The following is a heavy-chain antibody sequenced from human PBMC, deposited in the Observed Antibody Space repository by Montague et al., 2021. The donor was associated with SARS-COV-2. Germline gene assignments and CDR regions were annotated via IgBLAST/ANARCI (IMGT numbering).Heavy chain of an antibody. Sequence: SETLSLTCTVSRDSISSHNYFWAWIHQPPGKGLEWIGSVDYSELTFYNPSLESRVTISVDTSKKQFSLKVNSVTAADTAVYYCAKDGEALAWGTFDIWGQGTMVTVSS. CDR3: AKDGEALAWGTFDI. D-gene: IGHD3-10*01. J-gene: IGHJ3*02. CDR2: VDYSELT. CDR1: RDSISSHNYF. V-gene: IGHV4-39*07.